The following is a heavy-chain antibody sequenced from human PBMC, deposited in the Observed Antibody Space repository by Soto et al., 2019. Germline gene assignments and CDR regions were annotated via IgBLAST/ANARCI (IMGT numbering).Heavy chain of an antibody. CDR2: IKRTTDGGTI. Sequence: GGSLRLSCAASGFTFSNTWMIWVRQAPGKGLEWLGRIKRTTDGGTIDYAAPVKGRFIISRDGSENKLHLQLNSLKIEDTAVYYCTTYNTGSCSHWGQGTQVTVSS. V-gene: IGHV3-15*05. D-gene: IGHD1-26*01. CDR3: TTYNTGSCSH. CDR1: GFTFSNTW. J-gene: IGHJ4*02.